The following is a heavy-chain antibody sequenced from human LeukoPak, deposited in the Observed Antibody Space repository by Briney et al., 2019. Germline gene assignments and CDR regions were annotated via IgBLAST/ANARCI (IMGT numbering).Heavy chain of an antibody. D-gene: IGHD6-13*01. Sequence: RGSLRLSSAASGFAFSNFWMHCGRQAPGKGPVWVSSMNSDGSTTTYADSVKGRFTISRDNAKNTLYLQMNSLRVEDTAMYYCARGSKYTSSWYVDYWGQGTLVTVSS. J-gene: IGHJ4*02. CDR2: MNSDGSTT. CDR3: ARGSKYTSSWYVDY. V-gene: IGHV3-74*01. CDR1: GFAFSNFW.